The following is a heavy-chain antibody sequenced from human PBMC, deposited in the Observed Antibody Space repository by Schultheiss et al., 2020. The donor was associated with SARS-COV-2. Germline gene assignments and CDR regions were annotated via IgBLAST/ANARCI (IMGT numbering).Heavy chain of an antibody. D-gene: IGHD3-10*01. CDR2: ISASGGST. Sequence: GGSLRLSCAASGLIFSSFAMSWVRQTPGKGLEWLSSISASGGSTYYADFVKGRFTVSRDNSQNTLHLQMISLRAEETALYYSAQNGRGFGSGTYESWGQGTLVTVSS. CDR1: GLIFSSFA. CDR3: AQNGRGFGSGTYES. J-gene: IGHJ4*02. V-gene: IGHV3-23*01.